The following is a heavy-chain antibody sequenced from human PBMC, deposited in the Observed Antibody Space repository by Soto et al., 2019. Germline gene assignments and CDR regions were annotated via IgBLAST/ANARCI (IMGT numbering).Heavy chain of an antibody. CDR1: GDSITSYH. D-gene: IGHD1-26*01. V-gene: IGHV4-59*08. Sequence: QVQLQESGPGLVKPSETLSLTCTVSGDSITSYHWSWIRQSPEKGLEWIGYIFNSGSTAYNTYLTSRVTISADRSKNQFSLKLSSVTAADTAVYYCAGDIRSGSYRFDYWGQGTLVTVSS. J-gene: IGHJ4*02. CDR3: AGDIRSGSYRFDY. CDR2: IFNSGST.